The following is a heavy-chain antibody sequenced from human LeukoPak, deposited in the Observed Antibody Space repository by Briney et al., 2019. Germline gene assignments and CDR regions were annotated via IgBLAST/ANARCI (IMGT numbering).Heavy chain of an antibody. D-gene: IGHD3-22*01. CDR2: IIPIFGTA. CDR3: ARVNHYDPSFDY. Sequence: EASVKVSCKATGGTFSSYAISWVQKAPGQGLEWMGGIIPIFGTANYAQKCQGRVTITADESTSTAYMEMSSLRSEDTAVYYCARVNHYDPSFDYWGQGTLVTVSS. CDR1: GGTFSSYA. J-gene: IGHJ4*02. V-gene: IGHV1-69*13.